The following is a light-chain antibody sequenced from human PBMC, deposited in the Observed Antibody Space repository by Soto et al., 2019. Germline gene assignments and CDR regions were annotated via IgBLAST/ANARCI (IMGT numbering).Light chain of an antibody. J-gene: IGKJ1*01. CDR1: QSVSSY. Sequence: EIVLTQSPATLSLSPGERATLSCRASQSVSSYLAWYQQKPGQAPRLLIYDASNRATGIPDRFSGSGSGTEFTLTISSLQSEDFAVYYCQQYNNWPWTFGQGTKVDIK. V-gene: IGKV3-11*01. CDR3: QQYNNWPWT. CDR2: DAS.